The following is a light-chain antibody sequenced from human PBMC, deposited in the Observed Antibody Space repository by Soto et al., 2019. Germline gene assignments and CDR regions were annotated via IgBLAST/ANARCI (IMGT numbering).Light chain of an antibody. CDR3: QKYNSAPLT. J-gene: IGKJ4*01. Sequence: DVQMTQSPSSLSAFVGDRVTITCRASQGIAPYLAWFQQKPGKLPKLLLSATSTLQAVVPSRFSGSGSGTDFTLTINSLQPEDVGTYYCQKYNSAPLTFGGGTKVEIK. CDR2: ATS. CDR1: QGIAPY. V-gene: IGKV1-27*01.